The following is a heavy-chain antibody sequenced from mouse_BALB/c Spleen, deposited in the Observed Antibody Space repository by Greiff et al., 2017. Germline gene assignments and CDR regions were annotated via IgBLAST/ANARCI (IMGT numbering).Heavy chain of an antibody. CDR3: AIVDYYCNAMDY. V-gene: IGHV1S34*01. CDR2: ISCYNGAT. CDR1: GYSFTGYY. J-gene: IGHJ4*01. Sequence: LVKTGASVKISCKASGYSFTGYYMHWVKQSHGKSLEWIGYISCYNGATSYNQKFKGKATFTVYTSSSTAYMQFNSLTSEDSAVYYCAIVDYYCNAMDYWGQGTSVTVSS. D-gene: IGHD1-1*01.